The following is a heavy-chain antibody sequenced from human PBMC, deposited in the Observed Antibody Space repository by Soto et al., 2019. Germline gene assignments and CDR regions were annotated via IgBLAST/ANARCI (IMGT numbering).Heavy chain of an antibody. V-gene: IGHV3-7*05. CDR2: IKGDGDER. CDR1: GFTFSNSW. CDR3: ARGPY. J-gene: IGHJ4*02. Sequence: EVQLVESGGGLVQPGGSLRLSCAASGFTFSNSWMSWVRQAPGKGLEWVANIKGDGDERYYVDSVKVRFTISRDNAKNSLNLQMNSLRAEDTAVYYCARGPYWGQGTLVTVSS.